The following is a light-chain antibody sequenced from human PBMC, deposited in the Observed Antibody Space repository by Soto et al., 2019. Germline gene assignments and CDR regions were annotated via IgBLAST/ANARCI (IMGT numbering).Light chain of an antibody. Sequence: QSALTQPASVSGSPGQSITISCTGTSSDIGDYDYVSWYQHLPGKAPKLLIFDVTNRPSGISDRFSGSKSGNTASLTISGLLAEDEADYYCASYTTISTYVFGTGTKVTVL. V-gene: IGLV2-14*01. CDR3: ASYTTISTYV. J-gene: IGLJ1*01. CDR2: DVT. CDR1: SSDIGDYDY.